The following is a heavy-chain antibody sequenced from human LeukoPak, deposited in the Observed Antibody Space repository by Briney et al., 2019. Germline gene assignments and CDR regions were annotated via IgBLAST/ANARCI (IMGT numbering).Heavy chain of an antibody. CDR2: IPYDGSNK. Sequence: GGSLRLSCAASGFTFSSYGMHWVRQAPGKGLEWVAVIPYDGSNKYYADSVKGRFTISRDNSKDTLYLQMNSLRAEDTAVYYCAKDRDGYNYFDYWGQGTLVTVSS. CDR1: GFTFSSYG. J-gene: IGHJ4*02. V-gene: IGHV3-30*18. D-gene: IGHD5-24*01. CDR3: AKDRDGYNYFDY.